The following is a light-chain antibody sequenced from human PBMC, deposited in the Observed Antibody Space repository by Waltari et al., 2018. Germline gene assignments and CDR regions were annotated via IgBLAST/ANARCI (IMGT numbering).Light chain of an antibody. V-gene: IGLV2-23*02. CDR1: SSDIGSYNL. CDR2: GVS. J-gene: IGLJ2*01. CDR3: CSYASRSTFDVV. Sequence: QSALTQPASVSGSPGQSITISCTGTSSDIGSYNLNLVSWYQQHPGKAPKLMIYGVSKRPSWVSNRFSGSKSGNSASLTISGLQAEDEADYYCCSYASRSTFDVVFGGGTELTVL.